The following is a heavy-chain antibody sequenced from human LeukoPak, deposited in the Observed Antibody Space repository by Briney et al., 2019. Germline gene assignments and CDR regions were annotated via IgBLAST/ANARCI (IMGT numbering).Heavy chain of an antibody. Sequence: PSETLSLTCTVSGGSISSSSYYWGWIRQPPGKELEWGGSIYYSGSTYYNPSLKSRVTISVDTSKNQFSLKLSSVTAADTAVYYCARGPRGYSGPTWFDPWGQGTLVTVSS. CDR1: GGSISSSSYY. CDR3: ARGPRGYSGPTWFDP. J-gene: IGHJ5*02. CDR2: IYYSGST. D-gene: IGHD5-12*01. V-gene: IGHV4-39*01.